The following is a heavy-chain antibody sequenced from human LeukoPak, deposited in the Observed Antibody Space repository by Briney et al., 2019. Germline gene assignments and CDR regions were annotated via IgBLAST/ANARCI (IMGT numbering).Heavy chain of an antibody. Sequence: SQTLSLTCTVSGGSISSGGYYWSWIRQHPGKGLEWIGYIYYSGSTYYNPSLKSRVTISVDTPKNQFSLKLSSVTAADTAVYYCARVDVECFDIWGQGTMVTVSS. J-gene: IGHJ3*02. CDR2: IYYSGST. CDR1: GGSISSGGYY. CDR3: ARVDVECFDI. V-gene: IGHV4-31*03. D-gene: IGHD3-16*01.